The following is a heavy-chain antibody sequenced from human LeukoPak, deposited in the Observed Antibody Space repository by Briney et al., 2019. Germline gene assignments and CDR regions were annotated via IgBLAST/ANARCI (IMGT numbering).Heavy chain of an antibody. D-gene: IGHD6-19*01. Sequence: QPGGSLRLSCAASGFTFSSYEMNWVRQAPGKGLEWVSYISSSGSTIYYADSVKGRFTISRGNAKNSLYLQMNSLRAEDTAVYYCARAGVGSGWYGTGYYGMDVWGQGTLVTVSS. CDR1: GFTFSSYE. CDR2: ISSSGSTI. V-gene: IGHV3-48*03. CDR3: ARAGVGSGWYGTGYYGMDV. J-gene: IGHJ6*02.